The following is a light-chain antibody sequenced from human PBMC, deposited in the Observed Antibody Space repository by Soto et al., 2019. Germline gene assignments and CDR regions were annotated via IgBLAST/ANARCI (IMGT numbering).Light chain of an antibody. CDR2: DES. J-gene: IGKJ4*01. CDR1: QDISNY. V-gene: IGKV1-33*01. CDR3: QQYDNLPLLT. Sequence: DIQMTQSPSSLSASVGDRVTITCQAMQDISNYLNWYHQKQGQAPKLLIYDESNLETGVPSMFRGSGSGTDYTFTISSLQPEDIAADYWQQYDNLPLLTFGGGTKVEIK.